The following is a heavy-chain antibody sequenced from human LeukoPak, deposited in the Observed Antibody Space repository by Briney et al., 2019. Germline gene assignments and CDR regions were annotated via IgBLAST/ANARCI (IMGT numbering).Heavy chain of an antibody. D-gene: IGHD4-17*01. V-gene: IGHV1-24*01. CDR3: ATWVYGDRNY. Sequence: ASVKVSCKVSGYTLTKLCMHWVRQAPGKGVEWMGGFDPEDAEPIYAQQSQGTVTMTEHTSTDTAYMELSSLRSEDTAVYYCATWVYGDRNYWGQGTLVTVSS. CDR1: GYTLTKLC. CDR2: FDPEDAEP. J-gene: IGHJ4*02.